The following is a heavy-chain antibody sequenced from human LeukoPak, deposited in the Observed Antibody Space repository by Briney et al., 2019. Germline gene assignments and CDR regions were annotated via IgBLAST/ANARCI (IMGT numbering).Heavy chain of an antibody. Sequence: PGGSLRLSCAASGFTFSSYWMSWVRQAPGKGPEWVAHIKQDASQEYHVDSVKGRFTISRDNAKNSLYLQMNSLRAEDTAVYYCARDQTAVTGVWGTIDYWGQGTLVTVSS. D-gene: IGHD2-8*02. CDR3: ARDQTAVTGVWGTIDY. CDR2: IKQDASQE. J-gene: IGHJ4*02. V-gene: IGHV3-7*01. CDR1: GFTFSSYW.